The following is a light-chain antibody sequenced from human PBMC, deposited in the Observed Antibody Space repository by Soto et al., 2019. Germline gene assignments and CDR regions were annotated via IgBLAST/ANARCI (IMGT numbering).Light chain of an antibody. CDR1: QSISSW. V-gene: IGKV1-5*03. CDR2: KAS. Sequence: DIQMTQSPSTLSASVGDRVTITCRASQSISSWLAWNQQKPGKAPKLLIYKASSLESGVPSRFSGSGSGTEFTLTISSLQPDDFATYYCQQYAGTFGQGTKLEIK. CDR3: QQYAGT. J-gene: IGKJ2*01.